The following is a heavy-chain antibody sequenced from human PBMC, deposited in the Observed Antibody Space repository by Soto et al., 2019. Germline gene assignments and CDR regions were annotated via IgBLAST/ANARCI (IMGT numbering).Heavy chain of an antibody. D-gene: IGHD3-22*01. CDR2: ISSSSRYI. Sequence: EVQLVESGGGLVKPGGSLRLSCAASGFTFSSYSMNWVRQAPGKGLEWVSSISSSSRYIYYADSVKGRFTISRDNAKNSLYLQMNSLRAEDTAVYYCARAPYSYDSSGDWAYWGQGTLVTVSS. CDR3: ARAPYSYDSSGDWAY. J-gene: IGHJ4*02. CDR1: GFTFSSYS. V-gene: IGHV3-21*01.